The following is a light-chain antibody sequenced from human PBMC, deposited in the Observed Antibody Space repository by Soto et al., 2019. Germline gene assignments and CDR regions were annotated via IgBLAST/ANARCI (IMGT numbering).Light chain of an antibody. V-gene: IGLV2-14*03. J-gene: IGLJ1*01. CDR3: SSYTSRTTDV. Sequence: QSVLTQPASVSGSPGQSITISCTGTSSDVGGYNYVSWYQQHPGKAPKLMICDVSNRPSGVSNRFSGSKSGNTASLTISGLQAEDEADYYCSSYTSRTTDVLGTGTKVTVL. CDR2: DVS. CDR1: SSDVGGYNY.